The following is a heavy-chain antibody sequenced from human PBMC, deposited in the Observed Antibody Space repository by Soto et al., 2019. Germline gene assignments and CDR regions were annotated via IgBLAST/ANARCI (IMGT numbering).Heavy chain of an antibody. J-gene: IGHJ6*02. CDR3: ATEYQLPRWGDYYYYGMDV. V-gene: IGHV3-11*01. CDR1: GFTFSDYY. CDR2: ISSSGSTI. D-gene: IGHD2-2*01. Sequence: GGSLRLSCAASGFTFSDYYMSWIRQAPGKGLEWVSYISSSGSTIYYADSVKGRFTISRDNAKNSLYLQMNSLRAEDTAVYYCATEYQLPRWGDYYYYGMDVWGQGTTVTVSS.